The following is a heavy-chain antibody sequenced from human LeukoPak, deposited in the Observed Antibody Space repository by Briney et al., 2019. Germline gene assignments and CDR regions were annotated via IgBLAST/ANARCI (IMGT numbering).Heavy chain of an antibody. Sequence: GGSLRLSCAASGFTFSSYWMHRVRQAPGKGLVWVSRINSDGSSTSYADSVKGRFTISRDNAKNTLYLQMNSLRAEDTAVYYCARDLPYSGSYSYFDYWGQGTLVTVSS. CDR2: INSDGSST. D-gene: IGHD1-26*01. CDR1: GFTFSSYW. J-gene: IGHJ4*02. V-gene: IGHV3-74*01. CDR3: ARDLPYSGSYSYFDY.